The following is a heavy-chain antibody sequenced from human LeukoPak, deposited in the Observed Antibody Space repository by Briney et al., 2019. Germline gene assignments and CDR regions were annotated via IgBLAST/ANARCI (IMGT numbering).Heavy chain of an antibody. CDR3: ARDLEGATDY. CDR1: GFTFSSYA. Sequence: GGSLRLSCAASGFTFSSYAMHWVCQAPGKGLEYVSAISSNGGSTYYANSVKGRFTISRDNSKNTLYLQMGSLRAEDMAVYYCARDLEGATDYWGQGTLVTVSS. V-gene: IGHV3-64*01. D-gene: IGHD1-26*01. J-gene: IGHJ4*02. CDR2: ISSNGGST.